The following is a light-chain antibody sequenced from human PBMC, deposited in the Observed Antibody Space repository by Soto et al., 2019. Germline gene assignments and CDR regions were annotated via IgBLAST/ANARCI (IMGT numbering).Light chain of an antibody. V-gene: IGKV3-20*01. CDR2: GAS. CDR1: QSVSSSY. CDR3: QQYDSSPRT. Sequence: EIVLTQSPGTLSVSPGERATLSCRASQSVSSSYLAWYQQIRGQAPRLLIYGASSRATGIPDRFSGSGSGTDFILTISRLEPEDFAVYYWQQYDSSPRTFGQGTKVEIK. J-gene: IGKJ1*01.